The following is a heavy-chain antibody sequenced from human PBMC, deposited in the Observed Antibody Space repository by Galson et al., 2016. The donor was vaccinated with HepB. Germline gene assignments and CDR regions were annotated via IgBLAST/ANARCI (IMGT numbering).Heavy chain of an antibody. Sequence: SETLSLTCTVSGGSISSSNYYWGWIRQPPGKGLEWIGSIYYSGSTYYNPSLRSRVTMSVDTSKNQFSLKLSSVTAADTAVYYCARHPSFHPSFDYWGQGTLVTVSS. CDR2: IYYSGST. D-gene: IGHD3-3*02. V-gene: IGHV4-39*01. CDR3: ARHPSFHPSFDY. CDR1: GGSISSSNYY. J-gene: IGHJ4*02.